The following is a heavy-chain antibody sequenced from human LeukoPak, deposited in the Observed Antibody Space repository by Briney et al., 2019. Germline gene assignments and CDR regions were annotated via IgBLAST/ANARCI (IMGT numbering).Heavy chain of an antibody. D-gene: IGHD1-26*01. CDR3: ASLKWELPRY. V-gene: IGHV4-39*01. CDR2: IYYSGST. Sequence: SETLSLTCTVSGGSISSSSYYWGWIRQPPGKGLEWIGSIYYSGSTYYNPSLKSRVTISVDTSKNQFSLKLSSVTAADTAVYYCASLKWELPRYWGQGTLVTVSS. J-gene: IGHJ4*02. CDR1: GGSISSSSYY.